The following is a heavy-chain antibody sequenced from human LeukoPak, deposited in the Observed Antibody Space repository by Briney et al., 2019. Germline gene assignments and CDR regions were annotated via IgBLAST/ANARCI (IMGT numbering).Heavy chain of an antibody. J-gene: IGHJ3*02. V-gene: IGHV3-23*01. CDR2: ISGSGATT. CDR3: ARDWVVPAVTDAFDI. D-gene: IGHD2-2*01. CDR1: GFTFSSYA. Sequence: PGGSLRLSCAASGFTFSSYAMNWVRQAPGKGLEWVSVISGSGATTFYAGSVKGRFTISRDDSKNTLYLQMNSLRAEDTAVYYCARDWVVPAVTDAFDIWGQGTMVTVSS.